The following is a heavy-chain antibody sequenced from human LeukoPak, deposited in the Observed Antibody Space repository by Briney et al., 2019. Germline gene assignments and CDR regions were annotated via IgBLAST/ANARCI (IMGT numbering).Heavy chain of an antibody. CDR3: ATYYGDHSSDGFDI. D-gene: IGHD4-17*01. CDR2: IYHSGST. V-gene: IGHV4-30-4*01. J-gene: IGHJ3*02. CDR1: GGSISSDDYY. Sequence: PSETLSLTCTVSGGSISSDDYYWSWIRQPPGKGLEWIGYIYHSGSTYYNPSLKSRLTISVDTSKNQFSLKLSSVTAADTAVYYCATYYGDHSSDGFDIWGQGTMVTVSS.